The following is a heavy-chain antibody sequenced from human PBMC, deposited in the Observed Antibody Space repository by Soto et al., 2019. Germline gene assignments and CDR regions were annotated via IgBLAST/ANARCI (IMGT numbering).Heavy chain of an antibody. D-gene: IGHD2-8*01. Sequence: SVKVSCKASGDVFRSYGINWVRRAPGQGLEWMGGIIPISGTTNYAQKFQGRVAITADESTDTVYMELSRLRSEDTAVYFCARVRCFNGLCHTADYGMDVWGQGTTVTVSS. J-gene: IGHJ6*02. CDR2: IIPISGTT. V-gene: IGHV1-69*13. CDR3: ARVRCFNGLCHTADYGMDV. CDR1: GDVFRSYG.